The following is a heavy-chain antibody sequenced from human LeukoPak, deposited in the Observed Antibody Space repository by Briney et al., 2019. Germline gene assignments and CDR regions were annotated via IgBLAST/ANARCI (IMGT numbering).Heavy chain of an antibody. CDR1: GFTFSSYA. CDR2: ISSSGGST. CDR3: AKRLVDYYDSSGHPNWLDP. J-gene: IGHJ5*02. Sequence: GGSLRLSCAASGFTFSSYAMSWVRQAPGKGLEWVSSISSSGGSTYYADSVKGRFTISRDNSKNTLYLQMNSLRAEDTAVYYCAKRLVDYYDSSGHPNWLDPWGQGTLVTVSS. V-gene: IGHV3-23*01. D-gene: IGHD3-22*01.